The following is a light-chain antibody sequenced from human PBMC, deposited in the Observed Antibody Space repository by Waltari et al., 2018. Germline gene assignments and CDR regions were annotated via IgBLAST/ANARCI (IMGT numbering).Light chain of an antibody. V-gene: IGLV1-44*01. CDR1: SSNIGSNT. CDR2: SNN. Sequence: QSVLTQPPSASGTPGQRVTISCSGSSSNIGSNTVNWYQHLPGTAPKPLIYSNNQRPSGVPARSAGSKSGTSASLAISGLQSEDEADYYCAAWDDSLNGHVFGGGAKLTVL. J-gene: IGLJ2*01. CDR3: AAWDDSLNGHV.